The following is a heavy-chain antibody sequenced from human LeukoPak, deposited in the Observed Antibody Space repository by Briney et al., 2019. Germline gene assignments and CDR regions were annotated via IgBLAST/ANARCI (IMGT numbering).Heavy chain of an antibody. Sequence: GGSLRLSCAASGFTFSSYSMNWVRQAPGKGLEWASSISSSSSYIYYADSVKGRFTISRDNAKNSLYLQMNSLRAEDTAVYYCARTYGSGSYYYYGMDVWGKGTTVTVSS. V-gene: IGHV3-21*01. D-gene: IGHD3-10*01. J-gene: IGHJ6*04. CDR2: ISSSSSYI. CDR1: GFTFSSYS. CDR3: ARTYGSGSYYYYGMDV.